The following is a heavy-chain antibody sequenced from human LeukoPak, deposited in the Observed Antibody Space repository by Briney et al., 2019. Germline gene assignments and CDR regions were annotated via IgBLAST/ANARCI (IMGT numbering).Heavy chain of an antibody. D-gene: IGHD2/OR15-2a*01. Sequence: SETLSLTCAVYGGSFSGYYWSWIRQPPGKGLEWIGEINHSGSTNYNPSLKSRVTISVDTSKNQFSLKLSSVTAADTAVYYCASVNSTLYPWGQGTLVTVSS. CDR2: INHSGST. V-gene: IGHV4-34*01. J-gene: IGHJ4*02. CDR3: ASVNSTLYP. CDR1: GGSFSGYY.